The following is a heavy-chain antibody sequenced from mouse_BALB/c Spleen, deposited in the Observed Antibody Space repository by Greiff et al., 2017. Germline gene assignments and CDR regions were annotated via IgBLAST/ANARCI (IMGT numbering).Heavy chain of an antibody. V-gene: IGHV1-63*02. CDR2: IYPGGGYT. Sequence: QVQLQQSGAELVRPGTSVKISCKASGYTFTNYWLGWVKQRPGHGLEWIGDIYPGGGYTNYNEKFKGKATLTADTSSSTAYMQLSSLTSEDSAVYFCARGHYRYDTGFDYWGQGTTLTVSS. D-gene: IGHD2-14*01. CDR3: ARGHYRYDTGFDY. CDR1: GYTFTNYW. J-gene: IGHJ2*01.